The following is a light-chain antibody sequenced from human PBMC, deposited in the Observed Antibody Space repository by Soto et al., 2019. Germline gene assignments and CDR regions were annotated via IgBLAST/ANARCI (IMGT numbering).Light chain of an antibody. CDR2: EGS. J-gene: IGLJ1*01. CDR1: SSDVGSYNL. CDR3: CSYAGGSALNYV. Sequence: QSVLTQPASVSGSPGQSITISCTGISSDVGSYNLVSWYQQHPGKAPKVMIYEGSKRPSGVSSRFSGSQSGNTASLTISGLQAEDEADYYCCSYAGGSALNYVFGTGTKVPVL. V-gene: IGLV2-23*01.